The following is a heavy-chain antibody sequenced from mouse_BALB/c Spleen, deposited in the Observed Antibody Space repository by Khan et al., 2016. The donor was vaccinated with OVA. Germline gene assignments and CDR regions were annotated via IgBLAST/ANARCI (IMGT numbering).Heavy chain of an antibody. D-gene: IGHD2-10*01. V-gene: IGHV9-3-1*01. CDR2: INTYTGEP. CDR1: GYTFTNYG. CDR3: ARPPYFSYVMDY. J-gene: IGHJ4*01. Sequence: VQLQESGPELKKPGETVKISCKASGYTFTNYGMNWVKQAPGKGLKWMGWINTYTGEPTYADDFKGRFAFSLETSASTAYLQINNLKDEDTATYFCARPPYFSYVMDYGGRGTSVTVSS.